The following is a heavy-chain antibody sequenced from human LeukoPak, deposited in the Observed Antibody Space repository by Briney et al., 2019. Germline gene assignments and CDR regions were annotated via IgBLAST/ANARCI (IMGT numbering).Heavy chain of an antibody. V-gene: IGHV4-34*01. D-gene: IGHD2-21*02. Sequence: SETLSLTCAVYGGSFSGYYWSWIRQPPGKGLEWIGEINHSGSTNYNPSLKSRVTISVDTSKNQFSLKLSSATAADTAVYYCARGVPHIVVVTAIHFDYWGQGTLVTVSS. J-gene: IGHJ4*02. CDR1: GGSFSGYY. CDR2: INHSGST. CDR3: ARGVPHIVVVTAIHFDY.